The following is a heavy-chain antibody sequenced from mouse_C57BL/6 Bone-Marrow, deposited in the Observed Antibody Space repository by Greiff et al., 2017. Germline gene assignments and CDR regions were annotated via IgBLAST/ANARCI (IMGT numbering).Heavy chain of an antibody. D-gene: IGHD1-1*01. V-gene: IGHV2-2*02. CDR2: IWSGGST. CDR3: ARRISTVVAPGFAY. Sequence: QVPLQQSGPGLVQPSPSLSITCTVSGFSLTSYGVYWVRQSPGQGLEWLGVIWSGGSTDYNAALISRLSISKDNSKSHIFFKMNSLQASDTAIYYCARRISTVVAPGFAYWGKGTLVTVSA. CDR1: GFSLTSYG. J-gene: IGHJ3*01.